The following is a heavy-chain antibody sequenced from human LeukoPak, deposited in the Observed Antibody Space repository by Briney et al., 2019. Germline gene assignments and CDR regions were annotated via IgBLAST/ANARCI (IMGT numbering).Heavy chain of an antibody. CDR1: GFTFSSYS. D-gene: IGHD4-17*01. V-gene: IGHV3-21*01. Sequence: GGSLRLSCAVSGFTFSSYSMNWVRQAPGKGLEWVSSISSSSSYIYYADSVKGRFTISRDNAKNSLYLQMNSLRAEDTAVYYCARGIDDYGDLRLDYWGQGTLVTVSS. CDR3: ARGIDDYGDLRLDY. CDR2: ISSSSSYI. J-gene: IGHJ4*02.